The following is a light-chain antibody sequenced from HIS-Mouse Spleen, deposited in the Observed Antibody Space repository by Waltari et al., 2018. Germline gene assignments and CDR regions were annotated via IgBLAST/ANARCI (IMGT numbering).Light chain of an antibody. V-gene: IGLV2-23*01. CDR1: SSDVGSYNL. J-gene: IGLJ3*02. CDR3: CSYAGSSTFWV. CDR2: EGS. Sequence: QSALTQPASVSGSPGQSITISCTGTSSDVGSYNLVSWYQQHPGKAPKLLIYEGSTRPSGVSNRFSGSESGNTASLTISGLQAEDEADYYCCSYAGSSTFWVFGGGTKLTVL.